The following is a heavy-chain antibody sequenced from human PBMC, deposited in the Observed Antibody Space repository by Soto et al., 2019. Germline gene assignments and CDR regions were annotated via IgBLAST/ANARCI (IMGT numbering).Heavy chain of an antibody. CDR1: GITFSNYW. CDR3: ARDSSWTGYSAQFDY. CDR2: INSGGSST. Sequence: GGSLRLSCAASGITFSNYWMHWVRQAPGKGLVWVSRINSGGSSTTYADSVKGRFTISRDNAKNTPYLQMNSLRAEDTAVYYCARDSSWTGYSAQFDYWGQGALVTVSS. D-gene: IGHD3-9*01. J-gene: IGHJ4*02. V-gene: IGHV3-74*01.